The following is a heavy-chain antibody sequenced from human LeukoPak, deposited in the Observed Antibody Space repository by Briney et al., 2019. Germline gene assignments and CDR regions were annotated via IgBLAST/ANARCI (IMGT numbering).Heavy chain of an antibody. CDR3: AKDYARSSSWLDY. V-gene: IGHV3-30*18. D-gene: IGHD6-13*01. J-gene: IGHJ4*02. Sequence: PGRSLRLSCAASGFTFSSYGMHWVRQAPGKGLEWVAVVSYDGSNKYYADSVKGRFTISRDNSKNTLYLQMNSLRAEDTAVYYCAKDYARSSSWLDYWGQGTLVTVSS. CDR1: GFTFSSYG. CDR2: VSYDGSNK.